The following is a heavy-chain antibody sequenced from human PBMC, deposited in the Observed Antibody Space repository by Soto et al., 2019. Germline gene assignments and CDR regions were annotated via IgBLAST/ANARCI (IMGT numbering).Heavy chain of an antibody. CDR2: ISSSSSYI. J-gene: IGHJ5*02. D-gene: IGHD3-10*01. CDR3: ERGGWFGQLFKWFDP. CDR1: GFTFSSYS. V-gene: IGHV3-21*01. Sequence: VQLVESGGGLVKPGGSLRLSCAASGFTFSSYSMNWVRQAPGKGLEWVSSISSSSSYIYYADSVKGRFTISRDNAKNSRYLQMNNLRAEDTDVYYCERGGWFGQLFKWFDPWGQGTLVTDSS.